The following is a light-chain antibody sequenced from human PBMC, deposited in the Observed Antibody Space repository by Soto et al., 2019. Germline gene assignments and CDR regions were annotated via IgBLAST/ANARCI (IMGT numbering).Light chain of an antibody. CDR2: GAS. J-gene: IGKJ1*01. CDR1: QSVSSN. V-gene: IGKV3-15*01. Sequence: EIVMTQSPATLSVSPGERATLSCRASQSVSSNLAWYQQKPGQAPRLLIYGASTRATGIPARFSGSWSGTEFTLTISSLPSEDFAVYYCQQYNNWPSEFGQGTKVEIK. CDR3: QQYNNWPSE.